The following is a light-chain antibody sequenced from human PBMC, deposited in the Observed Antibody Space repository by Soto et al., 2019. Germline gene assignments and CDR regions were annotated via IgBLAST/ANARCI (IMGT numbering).Light chain of an antibody. J-gene: IGKJ4*01. CDR1: QGISNH. CDR3: QLLNFNPIS. V-gene: IGKV1-9*01. Sequence: DIPLTQSPSFLSASVGDRVTISCRASQGISNHLAWYQQKPGTAPKLLIYSASTLQSGVPSRFSGSGSGTEFTLTISSLQPEDFATYSFQLLNFNPISFGGGTKVEIK. CDR2: SAS.